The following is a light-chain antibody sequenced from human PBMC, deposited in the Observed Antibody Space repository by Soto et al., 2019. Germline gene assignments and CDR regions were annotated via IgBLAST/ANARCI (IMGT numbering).Light chain of an antibody. J-gene: IGKJ1*01. CDR3: QQYNDNWT. Sequence: DIQMTQSPSTLSACVGDRVTITCRARQSVSRWLAWYQQKPGKAPKLLIYKASTLESGVPSRFSGSGSGTEFTLAISSLQPDDSATYYCQQYNDNWTFGQGTKVDIK. CDR1: QSVSRW. V-gene: IGKV1-5*03. CDR2: KAS.